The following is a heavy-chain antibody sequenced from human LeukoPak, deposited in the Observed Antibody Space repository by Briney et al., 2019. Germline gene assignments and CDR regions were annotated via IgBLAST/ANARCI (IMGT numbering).Heavy chain of an antibody. CDR1: RFTFSTYW. D-gene: IGHD5-12*01. J-gene: IGHJ3*02. CDR2: IDQDGSEK. CDR3: ARVGWLRFDI. Sequence: GGSLRLSCAASRFTFSTYWMSWVRQAPGKGLEWVANIDQDGSEKYYVDSVKGRFTISRDNAKNSLYLQMNGLRAEDTAVYYCARVGWLRFDIWGQGTMVTVSS. V-gene: IGHV3-7*04.